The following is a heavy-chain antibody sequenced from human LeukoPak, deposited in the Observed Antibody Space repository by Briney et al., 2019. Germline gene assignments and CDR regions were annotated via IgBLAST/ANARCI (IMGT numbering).Heavy chain of an antibody. CDR1: GFTFSSYK. D-gene: IGHD6-6*01. CDR2: ISSNSNI. V-gene: IGHV3-21*01. Sequence: GGSLRLSCAASGFTFSSYKMIWVRQAPGKGLEWVSSISSNSNIYYADSVKGRFTISRDNAKNSLYLQMNSLRAEDTAVYYCAREESSSSGYYFDYWGQGALVTVSS. CDR3: AREESSSSGYYFDY. J-gene: IGHJ4*02.